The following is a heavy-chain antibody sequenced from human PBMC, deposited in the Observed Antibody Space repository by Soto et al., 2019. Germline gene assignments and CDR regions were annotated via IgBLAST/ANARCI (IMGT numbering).Heavy chain of an antibody. CDR3: ARGDPLLWFGEKVYYGMDV. J-gene: IGHJ6*02. D-gene: IGHD3-10*01. CDR1: GGSISSYY. CDR2: IYYSGCT. Sequence: QVQLQESGPGLVKPSETLSLTCTVSGGSISSYYWSWIRQPPGKGLEWIGYIYYSGCTNYNPSLKSRVTISVDTSKNQFSLKLSSVTAADTAVYYCARGDPLLWFGEKVYYGMDVWGQGTTVTVSS. V-gene: IGHV4-59*01.